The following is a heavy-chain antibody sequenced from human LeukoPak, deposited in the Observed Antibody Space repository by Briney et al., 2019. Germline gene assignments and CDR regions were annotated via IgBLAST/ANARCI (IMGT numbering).Heavy chain of an antibody. V-gene: IGHV4-59*01. J-gene: IGHJ3*02. D-gene: IGHD3-16*01. CDR3: SGRGGDNYLLAFYI. Sequence: SETLSLTCTVSGGSISSYFWSWIRQPPGKGLEWIGFIYYSGSTNYNPSLKSRVTISVDTSKKQLSLKLSSVTAADTALYYCSGRGGDNYLLAFYIWGQGTMVTVSS. CDR2: IYYSGST. CDR1: GGSISSYF.